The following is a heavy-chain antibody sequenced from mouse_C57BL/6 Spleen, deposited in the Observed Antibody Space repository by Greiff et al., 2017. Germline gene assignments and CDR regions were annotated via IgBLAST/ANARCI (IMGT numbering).Heavy chain of an antibody. CDR1: GYTFTSYW. Sequence: QVQLQQPGAELVRPGSSVKLSCKASGYTFTSYWMDWVKQRPGQGLEWIGNIYPSDSETHYNQKFKDKATLTVDKSSSTAYMQLSSLTSEDSAVYYCARRFYYGNYFDYWGQGTTLTVSS. J-gene: IGHJ2*01. D-gene: IGHD2-1*01. CDR2: IYPSDSET. CDR3: ARRFYYGNYFDY. V-gene: IGHV1-61*01.